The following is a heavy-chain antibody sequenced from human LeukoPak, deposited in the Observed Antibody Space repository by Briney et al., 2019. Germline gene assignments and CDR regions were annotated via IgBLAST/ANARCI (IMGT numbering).Heavy chain of an antibody. CDR2: IYHSGRT. Sequence: SETLSLTCTVSGYSISSGYYWGWIRQPPGKGLEWIGSIYHSGRTYYNPSLKSRVTISVDTSKNQFSLKLSSVTAADTAVYYCARDRRNIVATGIFDYWGQGTLVTVSS. V-gene: IGHV4-38-2*02. J-gene: IGHJ4*02. CDR1: GYSISSGYY. CDR3: ARDRRNIVATGIFDY. D-gene: IGHD5-12*01.